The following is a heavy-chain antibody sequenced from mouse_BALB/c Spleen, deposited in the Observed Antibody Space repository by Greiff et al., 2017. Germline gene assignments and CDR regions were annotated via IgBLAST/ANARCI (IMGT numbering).Heavy chain of an antibody. Sequence: QVHVKQSGPELVRPGASVKMSCKASGYTFTSYWMHWVKQRPGQGLEWIGMIDPSNSETRLNQKFKDKATLNVDKSSNTAYMQLSSLTSEDSAVYYCARGLITTATAWFAYWGQGTLVTVSA. J-gene: IGHJ3*01. D-gene: IGHD1-2*01. V-gene: IGHV1S127*01. CDR2: IDPSNSET. CDR3: ARGLITTATAWFAY. CDR1: GYTFTSYW.